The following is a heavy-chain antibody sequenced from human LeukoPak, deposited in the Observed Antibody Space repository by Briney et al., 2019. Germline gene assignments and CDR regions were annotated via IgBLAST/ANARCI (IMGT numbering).Heavy chain of an antibody. V-gene: IGHV4-34*01. D-gene: IGHD3-22*01. Sequence: SETLSLTCAVYGGSFSGYYWSWIRQPPGKGLEWIGEIDHSGSTNYNPSLKSRVTISVDTSKNQFSLKLSSVTAADTAVYYCARVPIDYYDSSGYYWGQGTLVTVSS. J-gene: IGHJ4*02. CDR2: IDHSGST. CDR1: GGSFSGYY. CDR3: ARVPIDYYDSSGYY.